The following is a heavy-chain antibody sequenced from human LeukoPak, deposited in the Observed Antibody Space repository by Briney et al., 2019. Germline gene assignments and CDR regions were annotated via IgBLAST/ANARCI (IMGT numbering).Heavy chain of an antibody. CDR2: ISASGDST. CDR1: GFTFSTYA. CDR3: AKDHQWLVRGNFDY. D-gene: IGHD6-19*01. J-gene: IGHJ4*02. V-gene: IGHV3-23*01. Sequence: GGSLRLSCAASGFTFSTYAMTWVRQAPGKGLEWVSAISASGDSTHYADSVKGRFTISRDNSKNTLYLQMNSLRAEDTAVYYCAKDHQWLVRGNFDYWGQGTLVTVSS.